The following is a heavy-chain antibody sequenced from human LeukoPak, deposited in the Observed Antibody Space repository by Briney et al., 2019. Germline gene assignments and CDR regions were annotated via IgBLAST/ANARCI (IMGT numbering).Heavy chain of an antibody. J-gene: IGHJ4*02. V-gene: IGHV5-51*01. CDR2: THPGGSET. D-gene: IGHD5-24*01. CDR3: ARASRDGYNQNFDH. Sequence: GESLKISCKGLGYDFSTYWNAWVRQRPGKGLEWMGITHPGGSETRYDPSFQGQVTISVDRSTNTAYLQWSSLRASDTAMYYSARASRDGYNQNFDHWGQGTLVTVSS. CDR1: GYDFSTYW.